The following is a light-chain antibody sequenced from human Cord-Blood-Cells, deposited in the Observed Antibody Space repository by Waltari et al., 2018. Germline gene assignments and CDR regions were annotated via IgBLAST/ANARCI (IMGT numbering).Light chain of an antibody. J-gene: IGKJ2*01. CDR3: QQYYSTPYT. V-gene: IGKV4-1*01. Sequence: DIVMTKSQDSMAVPLGERATINCKSSKSVLYSSNNKNYLDWYQQKPGQPPKLLIYWASTRESGVPDRFSGSGSGTDFTLTISSLQAEDVAVYYCQQYYSTPYTFGQGTKLEIK. CDR2: WAS. CDR1: KSVLYSSNNKNY.